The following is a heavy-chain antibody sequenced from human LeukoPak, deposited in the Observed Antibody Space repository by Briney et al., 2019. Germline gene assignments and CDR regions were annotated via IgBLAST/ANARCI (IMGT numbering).Heavy chain of an antibody. CDR3: AKGIQTGYSFGMDV. Sequence: GGSLRLSCAASGFSFDDYAMYWVRQAPGKGLEWVSGISYNSGTIGYADSVKGRFTTSRDNAKNSLYLQMNSLRAEDTALYYCAKGIQTGYSFGMDVWGQGTTVTVSS. CDR2: ISYNSGTI. CDR1: GFSFDDYA. V-gene: IGHV3-9*01. D-gene: IGHD5-18*01. J-gene: IGHJ6*02.